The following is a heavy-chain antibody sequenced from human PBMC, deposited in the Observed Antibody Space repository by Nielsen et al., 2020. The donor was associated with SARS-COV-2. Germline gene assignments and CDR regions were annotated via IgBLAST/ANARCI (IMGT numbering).Heavy chain of an antibody. Sequence: GESLKISCAASGFTFSSYWMSWVRQAPGKGLEWVANIKQDGSEKYYVDSVKGRFTISRDNSKNTLYLQMNSLRAEDTAVYYCAKDPSSGYSSSWASSGPYYYYYYGMDVWGQGTTVTVSS. CDR3: AKDPSSGYSSSWASSGPYYYYYYGMDV. J-gene: IGHJ6*02. CDR2: IKQDGSEK. CDR1: GFTFSSYW. V-gene: IGHV3-7*01. D-gene: IGHD6-13*01.